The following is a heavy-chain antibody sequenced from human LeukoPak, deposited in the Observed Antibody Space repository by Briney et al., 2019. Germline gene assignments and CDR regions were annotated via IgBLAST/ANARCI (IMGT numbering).Heavy chain of an antibody. CDR3: ARGHLYSSGWHPPGY. CDR2: ISYDGSNK. V-gene: IGHV3-30-3*01. Sequence: GRSLRLSCAASGFTFSSYAMHWVRQAPGKGLEWVAVISYDGSNKYYADSVKGRFTISRDNSKNTLYLQMNSPRAEDTAVYYCARGHLYSSGWHPPGYWGQGTLVTVSS. D-gene: IGHD6-19*01. CDR1: GFTFSSYA. J-gene: IGHJ4*02.